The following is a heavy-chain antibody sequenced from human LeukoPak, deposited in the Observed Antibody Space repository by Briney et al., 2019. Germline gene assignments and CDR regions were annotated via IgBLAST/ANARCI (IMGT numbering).Heavy chain of an antibody. V-gene: IGHV7-4-1*02. CDR3: ARERRSSSPGEQQLVRAFDI. CDR2: INTNTGNP. CDR1: GYTFTNNA. D-gene: IGHD6-13*01. Sequence: GASVKVSCKASGYTFTNNAMNWVRQAPGQGLEWMGWINTNTGNPTYAQGFTGRFVFSLDTSVSTAYLQISSLKAEDTAMYYCARERRSSSPGEQQLVRAFDIWGQGTMVTVSS. J-gene: IGHJ3*02.